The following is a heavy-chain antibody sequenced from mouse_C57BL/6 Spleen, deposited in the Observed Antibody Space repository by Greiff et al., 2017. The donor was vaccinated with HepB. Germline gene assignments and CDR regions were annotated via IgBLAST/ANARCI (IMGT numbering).Heavy chain of an antibody. J-gene: IGHJ2*01. CDR3: ARGGGVDY. V-gene: IGHV1-82*01. CDR2: IYPGDGDT. CDR1: GYAFSSSW. Sequence: VQLQQSGPELVKPGASVKISCKASGYAFSSSWMNWVKQRPGKGLEWIGRIYPGDGDTNYNGKFKGKATLTADKSSSTAYMQLSSLTSEDSAVYFCARGGGVDYWGQGTTLTVSS.